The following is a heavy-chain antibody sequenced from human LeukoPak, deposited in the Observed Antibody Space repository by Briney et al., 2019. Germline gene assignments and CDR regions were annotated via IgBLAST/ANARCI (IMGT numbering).Heavy chain of an antibody. Sequence: GGSLRLSCAASGFTFDDYAMHWVRQAPGKSLEWVSGISWNSGSIGYADSVKGRFTISRDNAKNSLYLQMNSLRAEDMALYYCAKGFDYGDYGAFDYWGQGTLVTVSS. CDR3: AKGFDYGDYGAFDY. V-gene: IGHV3-9*03. J-gene: IGHJ4*02. D-gene: IGHD4-17*01. CDR1: GFTFDDYA. CDR2: ISWNSGSI.